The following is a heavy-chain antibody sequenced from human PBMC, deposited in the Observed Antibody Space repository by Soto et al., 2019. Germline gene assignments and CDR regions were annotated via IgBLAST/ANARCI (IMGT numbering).Heavy chain of an antibody. CDR3: AREIRGAIGPLDY. CDR1: GFTFSAYS. D-gene: IGHD2-21*01. V-gene: IGHV3-30*09. Sequence: LRLSCAASGFTFSAYSINWVRQSPGKGLEWVAVVSYDGSLKFYADSVKGRFAISRDNSMNTVYLQMNSLSPDDTAVYYCAREIRGAIGPLDYWGQGTLVTVSS. CDR2: VSYDGSLK. J-gene: IGHJ4*02.